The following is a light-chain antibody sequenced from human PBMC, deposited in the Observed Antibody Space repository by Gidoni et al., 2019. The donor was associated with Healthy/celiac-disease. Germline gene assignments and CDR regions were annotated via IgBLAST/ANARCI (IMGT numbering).Light chain of an antibody. CDR2: AAS. Sequence: DIQMTQSPSSLSASVGDRVTITCRASQSISSYLNWYQQKPGKAPKLLIYAASSLQSGVPSRFSGSGSGTDITLTISSLQPVDFATYYCQQSYSNPRKYTFGQGTKLEIK. V-gene: IGKV1-39*01. CDR1: QSISSY. CDR3: QQSYSNPRKYT. J-gene: IGKJ2*01.